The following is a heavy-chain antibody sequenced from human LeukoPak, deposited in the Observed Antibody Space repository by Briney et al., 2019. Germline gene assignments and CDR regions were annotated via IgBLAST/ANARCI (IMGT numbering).Heavy chain of an antibody. Sequence: ASVKVSCKASGYTFTGYYMHWVRQAPGQGLEWVGWINPNSGGTNYAQKFQGRVTMTRDTSISTAYMELSRLRSDDTAVYYCARGTYYYDSSGYYHLPGYWGQGTLVTVSS. CDR2: INPNSGGT. CDR3: ARGTYYYDSSGYYHLPGY. J-gene: IGHJ4*02. CDR1: GYTFTGYY. V-gene: IGHV1-2*02. D-gene: IGHD3-22*01.